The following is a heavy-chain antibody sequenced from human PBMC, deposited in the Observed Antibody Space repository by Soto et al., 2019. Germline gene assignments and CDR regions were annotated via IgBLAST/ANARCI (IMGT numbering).Heavy chain of an antibody. CDR3: AREDHSTSNY. V-gene: IGHV3-7*04. D-gene: IGHD4-4*01. CDR1: GFPFSNYC. Sequence: GGSLRLSCAASGFPFSNYCMSWVRQAPGKGLEWVANIAQDGSEKYYVDSVKGRFSISKDNAKNSLYLQMNSLRAEDTAVYYCAREDHSTSNYWGQGTLVTVSS. J-gene: IGHJ4*02. CDR2: IAQDGSEK.